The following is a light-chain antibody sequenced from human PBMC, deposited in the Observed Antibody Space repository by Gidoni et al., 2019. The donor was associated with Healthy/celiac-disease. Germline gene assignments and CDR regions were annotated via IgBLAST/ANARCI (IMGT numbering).Light chain of an antibody. V-gene: IGKV1-39*01. CDR1: QSIISY. Sequence: DIQMTQSPSSLSASVGDRVTITCRASQSIISYLHLYQQKPGKDPKLLIYAASSLQIGVPSRFSGSGCGREYTLTISSMQPEDDVTYYCQQSNSTIPHTFGGGTKVEIK. J-gene: IGKJ4*01. CDR2: AAS. CDR3: QQSNSTIPHT.